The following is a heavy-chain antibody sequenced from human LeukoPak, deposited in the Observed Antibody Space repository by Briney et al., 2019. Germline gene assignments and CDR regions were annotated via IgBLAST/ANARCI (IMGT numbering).Heavy chain of an antibody. CDR2: LYTSGST. CDR3: ARVGAVDI. J-gene: IGHJ3*02. D-gene: IGHD1-26*01. Sequence: SETLSLTCTVSGGSITDYHWIWIRQPAGKGLEWIGRLYTSGSTNYNPSLKSRVTISVDTSKNQFSLKLSSVTAADTAVYYCARVGAVDIWGQGTMVTVSS. CDR1: GGSITDYH. V-gene: IGHV4-4*07.